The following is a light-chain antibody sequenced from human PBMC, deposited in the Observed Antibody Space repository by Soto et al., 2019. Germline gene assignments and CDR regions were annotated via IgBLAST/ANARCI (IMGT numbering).Light chain of an antibody. Sequence: QSVLTQSPSASGTPGQRVTISCSGSSSNIGSNYVYWYQQLPGTAPKLLIYRNDERPSGVPDRFSGSKSDTSASLAISGLRSEDEADYFCAAWDDGLSAAVFGGGTKLTVL. CDR2: RND. CDR3: AAWDDGLSAAV. J-gene: IGLJ2*01. V-gene: IGLV1-47*01. CDR1: SSNIGSNY.